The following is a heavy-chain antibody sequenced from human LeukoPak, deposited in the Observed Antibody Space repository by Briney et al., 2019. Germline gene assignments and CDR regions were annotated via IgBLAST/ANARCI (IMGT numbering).Heavy chain of an antibody. CDR3: AKRSGLRHIVF. Sequence: GGSLRLSCAASGLHFSSYAMSWVRQAPGKGLEWVSAISGSGGSTYYADSVKGRFTISRDNSKNTLYLQMNSLRAEDTAVYYCAKRSGLRHIVFWGQGTLVTVSS. CDR2: ISGSGGST. CDR1: GLHFSSYA. D-gene: IGHD2-21*01. J-gene: IGHJ4*02. V-gene: IGHV3-23*01.